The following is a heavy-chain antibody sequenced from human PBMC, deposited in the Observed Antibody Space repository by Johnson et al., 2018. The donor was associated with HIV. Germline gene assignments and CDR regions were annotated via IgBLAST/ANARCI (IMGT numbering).Heavy chain of an antibody. V-gene: IGHV3-30*02. J-gene: IGHJ3*02. CDR2: IRYDGSNK. D-gene: IGHD3-16*01. Sequence: QVQLVESGGGLVQPGGSLRLSCAASGFTFSSYDMHWVRQAPGKGLEWVAFIRYDGSNKYYGDSVKGRFTISRDNSKNTLYVQMNSLRVEDTAVYYCAKMSRGRQDAFDIWGQGAMVSVSA. CDR1: GFTFSSYD. CDR3: AKMSRGRQDAFDI.